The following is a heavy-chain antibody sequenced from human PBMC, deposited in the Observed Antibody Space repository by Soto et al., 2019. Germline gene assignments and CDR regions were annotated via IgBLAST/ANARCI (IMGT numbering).Heavy chain of an antibody. D-gene: IGHD5-12*01. CDR1: GFTFSSYS. Sequence: PGGSLRLSCTASGFTFSSYSMNWVRQAPGKGLEWVSYISSSGTTIYYADSVKGRFTISRDNAKNSLSLQMNSLRDEDTAVYYCARDSVRDGYPRPRYWGQGTLVTVSS. CDR2: ISSSGTTI. CDR3: ARDSVRDGYPRPRY. J-gene: IGHJ4*02. V-gene: IGHV3-48*02.